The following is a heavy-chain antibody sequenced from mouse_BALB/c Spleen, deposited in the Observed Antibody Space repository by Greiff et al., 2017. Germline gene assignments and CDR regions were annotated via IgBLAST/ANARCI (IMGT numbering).Heavy chain of an antibody. V-gene: IGHV1S127*01. Sequence: VQLQQSGPQLVRPGASVKISCKASGYSFTSYWMHWVKQRPGQGLEWIGMIDPFDSETRLNQKFKDKATLTVDKSSSTAYMQLSSPTSEDSAVYYCARSLVRYAMDYWGQGTSVTVSS. D-gene: IGHD2-14*01. CDR3: ARSLVRYAMDY. J-gene: IGHJ4*01. CDR2: IDPFDSET. CDR1: GYSFTSYW.